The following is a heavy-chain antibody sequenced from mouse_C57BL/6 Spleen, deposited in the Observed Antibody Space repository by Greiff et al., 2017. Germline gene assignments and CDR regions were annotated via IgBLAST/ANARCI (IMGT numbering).Heavy chain of an antibody. CDR3: ARSLPGFTITTVVADYAMDY. CDR2: IRNKANGYTT. D-gene: IGHD1-1*01. V-gene: IGHV7-3*01. CDR1: GFTFTDYY. Sequence: EVQRVESGGGLVQPGGSLSLSCAASGFTFTDYYMSWVRQPPGKALEWLGFIRNKANGYTTEYSASVKGRFTISRDNSKSILYLQMNALRGEDNATFYCARSLPGFTITTVVADYAMDYGGQGTSVTVSA. J-gene: IGHJ4*01.